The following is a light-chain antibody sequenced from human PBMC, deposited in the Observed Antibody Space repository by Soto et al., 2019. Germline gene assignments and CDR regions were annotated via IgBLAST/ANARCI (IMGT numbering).Light chain of an antibody. J-gene: IGKJ2*01. CDR2: VAS. CDR1: QSISSY. Sequence: DIQMTQSPSSLSASVGDRVTITCRASQSISSYLNWYQKKPGKAPNLLIYVASNLQSVVPSRFSGSGSGTDFTLTIISLQPEDSATYSCQQSYSTPHTFGQRTNLEIK. CDR3: QQSYSTPHT. V-gene: IGKV1-39*01.